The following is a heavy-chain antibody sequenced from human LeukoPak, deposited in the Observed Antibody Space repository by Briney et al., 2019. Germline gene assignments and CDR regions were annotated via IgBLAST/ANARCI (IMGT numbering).Heavy chain of an antibody. CDR3: ARGLFPLTIFGVVIISNYYYYGMDV. J-gene: IGHJ6*02. CDR1: GYTFTSYA. Sequence: ASVKVSCKASGYTFTSYAMHWVRQAPGQRLEWMGWINAGNGNTKYSQKFQGRVTITRDTSASTAYMELSSLRSEDTAVYYCARGLFPLTIFGVVIISNYYYYGMDVWGQGTMVTVSS. V-gene: IGHV1-3*01. CDR2: INAGNGNT. D-gene: IGHD3-3*01.